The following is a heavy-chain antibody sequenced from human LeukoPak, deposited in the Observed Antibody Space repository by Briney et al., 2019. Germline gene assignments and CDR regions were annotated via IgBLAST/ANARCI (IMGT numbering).Heavy chain of an antibody. D-gene: IGHD2-15*01. CDR3: ARTVVVAATPLIYYYYGMDV. Sequence: SGTLSLTCAVSGGSISSSNWWSWVRQPPGKGLEWIGEIYHSRSTNYNPSLKSRVTISVDKSKNQFSLKLSSVTAADTAVYYCARTVVVAATPLIYYYYGMDVWGQGTTVTVSS. V-gene: IGHV4-4*02. CDR2: IYHSRST. J-gene: IGHJ6*02. CDR1: GGSISSSNW.